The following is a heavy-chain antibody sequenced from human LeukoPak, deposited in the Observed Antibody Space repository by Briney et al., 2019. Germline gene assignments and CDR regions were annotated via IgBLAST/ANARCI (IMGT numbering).Heavy chain of an antibody. Sequence: PGGSLRLSCPASAFTFSSYAMHWVRQAPGKGLEWVANIKQDGSEKYYVDSVKGRFTISRDNAKNSLYLQMNSLRAEDTAVYYCAKSRRGSGSYVPFDYWGQGTLVTVSS. D-gene: IGHD3-10*01. V-gene: IGHV3-7*03. CDR1: AFTFSSYA. J-gene: IGHJ4*02. CDR2: IKQDGSEK. CDR3: AKSRRGSGSYVPFDY.